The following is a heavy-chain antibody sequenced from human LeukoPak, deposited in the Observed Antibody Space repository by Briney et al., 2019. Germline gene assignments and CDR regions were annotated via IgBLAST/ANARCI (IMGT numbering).Heavy chain of an antibody. V-gene: IGHV1-8*01. CDR2: MNPNGGNT. D-gene: IGHD3-10*01. Sequence: GASVKVSCKASGYTFTSYDINWVRQATGQGLEWMGWMNPNGGNTGYAQKFQGRVTMTRNTSISTAYMELSSLRSEDTAVYYCARDRGSAGGGYYFDYWGQGTLVTVSS. J-gene: IGHJ4*02. CDR3: ARDRGSAGGGYYFDY. CDR1: GYTFTSYD.